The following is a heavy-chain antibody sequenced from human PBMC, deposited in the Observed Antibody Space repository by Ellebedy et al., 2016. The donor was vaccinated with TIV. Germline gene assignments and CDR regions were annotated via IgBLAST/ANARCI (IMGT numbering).Heavy chain of an antibody. V-gene: IGHV4-59*01. CDR3: ARGVMGYYSYGMDV. CDR1: GGTFSNYT. D-gene: IGHD2-21*01. Sequence: SCKASGGTFSNYTISWIRQAPGRGLEWIGYIYDMGGIGSTNYIPSLKSRVIISGDTSKTQLSLSLTSLTAADTAVYYCARGVMGYYSYGMDVWGQGTTVTVSS. CDR2: IYDMGGIGST. J-gene: IGHJ6*02.